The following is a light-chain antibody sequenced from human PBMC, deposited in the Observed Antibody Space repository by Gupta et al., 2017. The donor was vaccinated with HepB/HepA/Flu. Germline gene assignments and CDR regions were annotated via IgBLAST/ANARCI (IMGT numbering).Light chain of an antibody. V-gene: IGLV3-1*01. CDR2: QDS. J-gene: IGLJ2*01. CDR3: QAWDSSTVV. CDR1: KWGDKY. Sequence: SYELTHPPSVSVSPGQTASITGSGDKWGDKYGCWYQQKPGQSPVLVIYQDSKRPSGIPGRFSGSNSGNTATLTIRGTQAMDEADYYCQAWDSSTVVFGGGTKLTVL.